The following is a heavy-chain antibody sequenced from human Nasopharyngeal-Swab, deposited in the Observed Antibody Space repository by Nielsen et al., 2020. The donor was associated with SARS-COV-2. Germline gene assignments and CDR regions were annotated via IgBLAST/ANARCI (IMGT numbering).Heavy chain of an antibody. CDR2: IKQDGSEK. V-gene: IGHV3-7*01. J-gene: IGHJ4*02. Sequence: WIRQPPGKGLEWVANIKQDGSEKYYVDSVKGRFTISRDNAKNSLYLQMNSLRAEDTAVYYCSRGDRSSDYWGQGTLVTVSS. CDR3: SRGDRSSDY. D-gene: IGHD5/OR15-5a*01.